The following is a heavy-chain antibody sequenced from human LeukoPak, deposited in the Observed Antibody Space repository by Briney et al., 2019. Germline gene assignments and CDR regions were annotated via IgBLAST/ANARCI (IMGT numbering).Heavy chain of an antibody. CDR2: MYYTGST. D-gene: IGHD5-18*01. V-gene: IGHV4-59*08. J-gene: IGHJ4*02. CDR3: ARRYTYGYFDY. CDR1: GGSISSYS. Sequence: SETLSLTCTVSGGSISSYSWSWIRQPPGKGLEWIGYMYYTGSTNYHPSLKSRVTISVDTSKNQFSLNLSSVTAADTAVYCCARRYTYGYFDYWGQGTLVTVSS.